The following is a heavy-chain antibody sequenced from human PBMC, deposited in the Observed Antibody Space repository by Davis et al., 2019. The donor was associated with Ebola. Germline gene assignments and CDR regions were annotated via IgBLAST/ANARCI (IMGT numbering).Heavy chain of an antibody. V-gene: IGHV5-10-1*01. CDR2: IDPSDSYT. D-gene: IGHD5-24*01. CDR1: GYSFTSYW. J-gene: IGHJ4*02. Sequence: PGGSLRLSCKGSGYSFTSYWISWVRQMHGKGLEWMGRIDPSDSYTNYSPSFQGHVTISADKSISTAYLQWSSLKASDTAMYYCARWGRSRWLQSDYWGQGTLVTVSS. CDR3: ARWGRSRWLQSDY.